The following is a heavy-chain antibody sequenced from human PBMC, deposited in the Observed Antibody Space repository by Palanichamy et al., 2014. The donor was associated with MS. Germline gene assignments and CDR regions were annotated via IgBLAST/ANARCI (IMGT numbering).Heavy chain of an antibody. V-gene: IGHV3-7*03. Sequence: EAQLVESGGGLVQPGGSLRLSCAASGFTFSSYWMSWVRQAPGKGLECVAIIKQDGSEKYHVDSVKGRFTISRDNAKNSLYLQMNSLRVEDTAVYYCAKGSAWFDPWGQGTLVTVSS. CDR3: AKGSAWFDP. J-gene: IGHJ5*02. CDR2: IKQDGSEK. D-gene: IGHD2-15*01. CDR1: GFTFSSYW.